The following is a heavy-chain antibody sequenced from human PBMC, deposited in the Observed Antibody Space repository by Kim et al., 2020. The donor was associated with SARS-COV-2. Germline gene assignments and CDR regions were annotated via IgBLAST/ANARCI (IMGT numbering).Heavy chain of an antibody. CDR1: GYSITSGFYY. Sequence: SETLSLTCTISGYSITSGFYYWTWIRQPPGKGLEWIGSIYYSGTTDYNPSLESRVTMSVHASKKQFSLRLTSMTAADTAVYYCARQSTGFGTNYFDFWG. CDR3: ARQSTGFGTNYFDF. V-gene: IGHV4-39*01. J-gene: IGHJ4*01. D-gene: IGHD1-1*01. CDR2: IYYSGTT.